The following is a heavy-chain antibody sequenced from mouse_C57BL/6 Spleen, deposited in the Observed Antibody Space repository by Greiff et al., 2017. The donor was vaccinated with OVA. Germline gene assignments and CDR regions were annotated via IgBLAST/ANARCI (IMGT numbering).Heavy chain of an antibody. D-gene: IGHD1-1*01. Sequence: VQLQQSGAELVRPGASVTLSCKASGYTFTDYEMHWVKQTPVHGLEWIGAIDPETGGTAYNQKFKGKAILTADKSSSTAYMALRSLTSEDSAVYYCTRRYYGSSYGAMDYWGQGTSVTVSS. V-gene: IGHV1-15*01. CDR1: GYTFTDYE. J-gene: IGHJ4*01. CDR2: IDPETGGT. CDR3: TRRYYGSSYGAMDY.